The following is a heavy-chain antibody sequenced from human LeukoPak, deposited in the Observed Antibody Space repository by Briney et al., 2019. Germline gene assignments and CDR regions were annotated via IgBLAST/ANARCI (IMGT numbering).Heavy chain of an antibody. CDR1: GFTFSSYS. D-gene: IGHD3-22*01. Sequence: GGSLRLSCAASGFTFSSYSMNWVRQAPGKGLEWVSSISSSSSYIYYADSVKGRFTISRDNAKNSLYLQMNSLRAEDTAVYYCAGLHYYDSSGYYYADYWGQGTLVTVS. V-gene: IGHV3-21*01. J-gene: IGHJ4*02. CDR3: AGLHYYDSSGYYYADY. CDR2: ISSSSSYI.